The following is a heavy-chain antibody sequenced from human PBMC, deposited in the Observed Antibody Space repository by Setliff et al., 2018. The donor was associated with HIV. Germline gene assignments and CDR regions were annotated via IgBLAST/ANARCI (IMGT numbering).Heavy chain of an antibody. CDR1: GGSISSGDYY. Sequence: PSETLSLTCTVSGGSISSGDYYWSWIRQPPGQGLEWIGFVYSTGSINYSPSFRGRLTISLDTSENQFSLHLTSVTAADTAVYYCARAEGDAYNSLPYFDSWGPGALVTVSS. CDR2: VYSTGSI. J-gene: IGHJ4*02. D-gene: IGHD1-1*01. V-gene: IGHV4-61*08. CDR3: ARAEGDAYNSLPYFDS.